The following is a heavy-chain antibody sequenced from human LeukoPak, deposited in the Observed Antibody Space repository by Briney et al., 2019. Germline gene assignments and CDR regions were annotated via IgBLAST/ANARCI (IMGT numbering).Heavy chain of an antibody. CDR1: GFTFSDTW. V-gene: IGHV3-74*01. J-gene: IGHJ4*02. Sequence: GGSLRLSCAASGFTFSDTWMHWVRQAPGEGLVWVSRIRSDGSDTRYAESVKGRFTISRDNAKNSLFLQMDSLRGEDTAVYYCARCTTGKTFGSLREIKKSREIDFWGQGTLVTVSS. CDR3: ARCTTGKTFGSLREIKKSREIDF. D-gene: IGHD1-1*01. CDR2: IRSDGSDT.